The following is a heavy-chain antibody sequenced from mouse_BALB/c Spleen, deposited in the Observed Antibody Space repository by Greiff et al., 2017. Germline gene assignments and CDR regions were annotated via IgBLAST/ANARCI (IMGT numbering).Heavy chain of an antibody. V-gene: IGHV4-1*02. CDR1: GFDFSRYW. D-gene: IGHD2-4*01. Sequence: EVKLLESGGGLVQPGGSLKLSCAASGFDFSRYWMSWVRQAPGKGLEWIGEINPDSSTINYTPSLKDKFIISRDNAKNTLYLQMRKVRSEDTALYYCARGGIYYDYGYAMDYWGQGTSVTVSS. J-gene: IGHJ4*01. CDR3: ARGGIYYDYGYAMDY. CDR2: INPDSSTI.